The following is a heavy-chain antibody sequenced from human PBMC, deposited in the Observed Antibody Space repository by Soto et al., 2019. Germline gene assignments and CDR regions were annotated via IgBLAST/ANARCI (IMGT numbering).Heavy chain of an antibody. J-gene: IGHJ4*02. CDR1: GFSFDFYG. Sequence: EVQLVESGGGLVQPGGSLRLSCAASGFSFDFYGMTWVRQAPGKGLEWVSSIMGDGREGEKYYVDSVKGRFTISRDNAKNSLYLQMSSLIAEDTATYFCSRDHYGSGAIWGQGTPVIVSS. V-gene: IGHV3-7*05. CDR2: IMGDGREGEK. CDR3: SRDHYGSGAI. D-gene: IGHD3-10*01.